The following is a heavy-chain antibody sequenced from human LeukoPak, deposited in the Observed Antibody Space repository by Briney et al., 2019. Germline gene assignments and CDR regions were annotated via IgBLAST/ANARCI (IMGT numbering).Heavy chain of an antibody. Sequence: GGSLRLSCAASGFTFSSYAMSWVRQAPGKGLECVSAISGSGGSTYYADSVKGRFTISRDNSKNTLYLQMNSLRAEDTAVYYCAKEPGEIRGVIGLLDYWGQGTLVTVSS. CDR1: GFTFSSYA. J-gene: IGHJ4*02. CDR3: AKEPGEIRGVIGLLDY. CDR2: ISGSGGST. V-gene: IGHV3-23*01. D-gene: IGHD3-10*01.